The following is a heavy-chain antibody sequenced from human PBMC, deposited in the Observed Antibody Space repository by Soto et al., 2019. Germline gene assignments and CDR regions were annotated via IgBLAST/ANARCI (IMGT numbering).Heavy chain of an antibody. CDR3: AKDGYYDFWSGYWYGMDV. Sequence: GSLRLSCAASGFTFSSYAMSWVRQAPGKGLEWVSAISGSGGSTYYADSVKGRFTISRDNSKNTLYLQMNSLRAEDTAVYYCAKDGYYDFWSGYWYGMDVWGQGTTVTVSS. J-gene: IGHJ6*02. CDR2: ISGSGGST. CDR1: GFTFSSYA. V-gene: IGHV3-23*01. D-gene: IGHD3-3*01.